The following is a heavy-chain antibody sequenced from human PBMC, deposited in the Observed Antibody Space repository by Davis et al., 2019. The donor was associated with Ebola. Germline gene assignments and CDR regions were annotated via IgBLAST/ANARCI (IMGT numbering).Heavy chain of an antibody. Sequence: SETLSLTCAVSGGSISSSNWWSWVRQPPGKGLEWIGEIYHSGSTNYNPSLKSRVTISVAKSKNQFSLKRSSVTAAGTAVYYCARDQTLEYYFDYWGQGTLVTVSS. CDR1: GGSISSSNW. V-gene: IGHV4-4*02. CDR3: ARDQTLEYYFDY. D-gene: IGHD5-24*01. J-gene: IGHJ4*02. CDR2: IYHSGST.